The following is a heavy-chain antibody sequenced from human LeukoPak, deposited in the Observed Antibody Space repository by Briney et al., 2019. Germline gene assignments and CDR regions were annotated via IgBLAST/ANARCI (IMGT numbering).Heavy chain of an antibody. CDR1: GYTFTGYY. V-gene: IGHV1-2*02. CDR2: INPNSGGT. Sequence: GASVKVSCTASGYTFTGYYMHWVRQAPGQGLEWMGWINPNSGGTNYAQKFQGRVTMTRDTSISTAYMELSRLRSDDTAVYYCAKLYDSSSWIDYWGQGTLVTVSS. J-gene: IGHJ4*02. CDR3: AKLYDSSSWIDY. D-gene: IGHD6-13*01.